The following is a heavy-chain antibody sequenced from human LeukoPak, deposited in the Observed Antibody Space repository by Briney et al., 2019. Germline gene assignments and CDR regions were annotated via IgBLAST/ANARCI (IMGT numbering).Heavy chain of an antibody. CDR3: ATDAYFDMRGGPRR. V-gene: IGHV3-30*03. D-gene: IGHD3-9*01. Sequence: GRSLRLSCAPSGFIFENYGMHWGRQAPGQGLQWVAVISYDGSTKYYGDSVKGRFTISRDNSKNTLFLELNSLRAEDTAVYYCATDAYFDMRGGPRRWGQGTLVRVSS. J-gene: IGHJ1*01. CDR2: ISYDGSTK. CDR1: GFIFENYG.